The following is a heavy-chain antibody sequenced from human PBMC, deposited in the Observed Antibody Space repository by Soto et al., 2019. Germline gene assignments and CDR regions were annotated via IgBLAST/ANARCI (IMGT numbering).Heavy chain of an antibody. D-gene: IGHD3-9*01. Sequence: GGSLRLSCAASGFTFSNYNMNWVRQAPGKGLEWVASISTRSHYIYYADSLKGRFTISRDNAKNSVDLQISSLRAEDTAVYYCARDSSTGYYLSDFDYWGQGTLVTVSS. J-gene: IGHJ4*02. CDR3: ARDSSTGYYLSDFDY. V-gene: IGHV3-21*01. CDR2: ISTRSHYI. CDR1: GFTFSNYN.